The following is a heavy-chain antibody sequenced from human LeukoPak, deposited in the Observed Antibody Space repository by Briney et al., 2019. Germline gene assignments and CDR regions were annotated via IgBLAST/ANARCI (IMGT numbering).Heavy chain of an antibody. J-gene: IGHJ3*02. V-gene: IGHV3-23*01. Sequence: GGSLRLSCAASGFTFSSYAMSWVRQAPGKGLEWVSAISGSGGSTYYADSVKGRFTISRDNSKNTLYLQMNNLRAEDTAMYYCAREMYSGMYNDAFDIWGQGTKVTVSS. CDR1: GFTFSSYA. CDR3: AREMYSGMYNDAFDI. D-gene: IGHD1-26*01. CDR2: ISGSGGST.